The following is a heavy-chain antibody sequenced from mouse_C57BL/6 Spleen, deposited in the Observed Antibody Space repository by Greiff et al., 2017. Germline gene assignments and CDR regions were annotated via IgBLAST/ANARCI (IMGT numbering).Heavy chain of an antibody. CDR2: ISYSGST. CDR1: GYSIPSDY. V-gene: IGHV3-8*01. J-gene: IGHJ2*01. D-gene: IGHD2-4*01. CDR3: ARYDYDGYYFDY. Sequence: EVQLQESGPGLAKPSQTLSLTCSVTGYSIPSDYWNWIRKFPGNKLEYMGYISYSGSTYYNPSLKSRISITRDTSKNQYYLQLNSVTTEDTATYYCARYDYDGYYFDYWGQGTTRTVSS.